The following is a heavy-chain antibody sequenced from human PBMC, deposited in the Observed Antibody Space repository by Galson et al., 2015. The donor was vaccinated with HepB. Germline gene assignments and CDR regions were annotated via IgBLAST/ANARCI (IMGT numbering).Heavy chain of an antibody. CDR2: ITGSGGAT. V-gene: IGHV3-23*01. Sequence: SLRLSCAGFGFTFSTYAMSWVRQAPGKGLHWVSSITGSGGATYYADSVKGRFTISRDNSKNTLYLQINGLRAEDTAIYYCAKTKWGIYSGPFDYWGQGTPVTVSS. CDR3: AKTKWGIYSGPFDY. J-gene: IGHJ4*02. D-gene: IGHD7-27*01. CDR1: GFTFSTYA.